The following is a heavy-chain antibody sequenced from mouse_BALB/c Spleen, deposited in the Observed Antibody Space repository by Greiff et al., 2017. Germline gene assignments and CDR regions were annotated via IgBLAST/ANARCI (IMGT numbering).Heavy chain of an antibody. CDR2: ISYSGST. CDR3: ARGGYGNSAWFAY. CDR1: GDSITSGY. D-gene: IGHD2-1*01. J-gene: IGHJ3*01. Sequence: VQLQQSGPSLVKPSQTLSLTCSVTGDSITSGYWNWIRKFPGNKLEYMGYISYSGSTYYNPSLKSRISITRDTSKNQYYLQLNSVTTEDTATYYCARGGYGNSAWFAYWGQGTLVTVSA. V-gene: IGHV3-8*02.